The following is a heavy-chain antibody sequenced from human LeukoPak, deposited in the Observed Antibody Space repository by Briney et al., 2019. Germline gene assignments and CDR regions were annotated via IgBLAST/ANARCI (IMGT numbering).Heavy chain of an antibody. CDR2: IKQDGSEK. V-gene: IGHV3-7*03. Sequence: GGSLRLSCAASGFTFSSYWMSWVRQAPGKGLEWVANIKQDGSEKYYVDSVKGRFTISRDNAKNSLYLQMNSLRAEDTALYYCARVHYYYGSGSYNWFDPWGQGTLVTVSS. CDR3: ARVHYYYGSGSYNWFDP. J-gene: IGHJ5*02. D-gene: IGHD3-10*01. CDR1: GFTFSSYW.